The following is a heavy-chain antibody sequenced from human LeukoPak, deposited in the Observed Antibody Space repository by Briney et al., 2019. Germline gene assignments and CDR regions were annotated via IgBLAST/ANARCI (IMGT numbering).Heavy chain of an antibody. D-gene: IGHD3-10*01. V-gene: IGHV3-48*04. Sequence: PGGSLRLSCAASGFTFSIYNMNWVRQAPGKGLEWISYISSYSTTIYYADSVKGRFTISRDNAKNSLYLQMNSLRAEDTAVYYCARVEMVRGVINDWFDPWGQGTLVTVSS. CDR2: ISSYSTTI. CDR3: ARVEMVRGVINDWFDP. CDR1: GFTFSIYN. J-gene: IGHJ5*02.